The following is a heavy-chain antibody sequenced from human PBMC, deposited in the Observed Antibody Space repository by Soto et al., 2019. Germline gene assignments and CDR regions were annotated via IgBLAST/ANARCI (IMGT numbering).Heavy chain of an antibody. D-gene: IGHD1-26*01. CDR2: IIPIFGTA. Sequence: AVKVSCKASGGTFSSYAISWVRQAPGQGLEWMGGIIPIFGTANYAQKFQGRVTITADESTSTAYMELSSLRSEDTAVYYCARDRSGLPGTLDYWGQGTLVTVSS. CDR1: GGTFSSYA. V-gene: IGHV1-69*13. CDR3: ARDRSGLPGTLDY. J-gene: IGHJ4*02.